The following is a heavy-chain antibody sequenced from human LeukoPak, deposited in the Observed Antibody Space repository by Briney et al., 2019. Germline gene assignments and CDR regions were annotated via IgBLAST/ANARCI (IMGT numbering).Heavy chain of an antibody. J-gene: IGHJ4*02. Sequence: GGSLRLSCAASGFTFSSYAMSWVRQAPGKGLEWVSAISGSGGSTYYADSVKGRFTISRDNSKDTLYLQMNSLRAEDTAVYYCAKDPYGSGSYYTYWGQGTLVTVSS. CDR2: ISGSGGST. V-gene: IGHV3-23*01. D-gene: IGHD3-10*01. CDR3: AKDPYGSGSYYTY. CDR1: GFTFSSYA.